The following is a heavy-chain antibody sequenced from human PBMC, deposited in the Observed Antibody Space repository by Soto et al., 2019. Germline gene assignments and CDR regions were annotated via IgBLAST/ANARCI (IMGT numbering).Heavy chain of an antibody. J-gene: IGHJ4*02. Sequence: SGPTLWNPTQTLTPICILPRYSLNTSGLGLGWIRPSPGKAVGWPAGLYWDKDKRYSPSQKSRLSITKNTSKNQVVLTMTNMDPVDTATYYCAHKGPADWPLDYWGQGTLVT. CDR1: RYSLNTSGLG. CDR3: AHKGPADWPLDY. D-gene: IGHD3-9*01. V-gene: IGHV2-5*02. CDR2: LYWDKDK.